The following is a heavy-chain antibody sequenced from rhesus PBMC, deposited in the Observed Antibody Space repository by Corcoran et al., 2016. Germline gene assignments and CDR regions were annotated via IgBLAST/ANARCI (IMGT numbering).Heavy chain of an antibody. CDR1: GGSIRDAYY. CDR3: ASTSARFDV. J-gene: IGHJ5-1*01. CDR2: FCGFGGGT. Sequence: HVQLQESGPGLVKPSATLSLTCAVSGGSIRDAYYWTCIRQPPGKELEWIGNFCGFGGGTNYNPSLKNRVTFSIDTSKNHFSLKLSSVTAADTAVYYCASTSARFDVWGAGVLVTVSS. V-gene: IGHV4-106*01.